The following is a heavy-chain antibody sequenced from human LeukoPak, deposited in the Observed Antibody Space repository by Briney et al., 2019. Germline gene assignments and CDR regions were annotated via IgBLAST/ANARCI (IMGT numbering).Heavy chain of an antibody. CDR3: ASTIAVAGKYSFDY. Sequence: ASVKVSCKASGYTFTSNAMHWVRQAPGQRLEWTGWINAGNGNTKYSQKFQGRATITRDTSASTAYMELSSLRSEDTAVYYCASTIAVAGKYSFDYWGQGTLVTVSS. CDR2: INAGNGNT. V-gene: IGHV1-3*01. CDR1: GYTFTSNA. J-gene: IGHJ4*02. D-gene: IGHD6-19*01.